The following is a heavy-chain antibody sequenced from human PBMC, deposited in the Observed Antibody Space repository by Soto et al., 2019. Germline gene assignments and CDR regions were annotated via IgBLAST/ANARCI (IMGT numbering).Heavy chain of an antibody. J-gene: IGHJ4*02. V-gene: IGHV4-59*08. CDR3: ARQVLDGASYYFDY. CDR2: IYYSGST. CDR1: GGSISSYY. D-gene: IGHD3-16*01. Sequence: SETLSLTCTVSGGSISSYYWSWIRQPPGKGLEWIGSIYYSGSTNYNPSLKSRVTISVDTPKNQFSLKLSSVTAADTAVYYCARQVLDGASYYFDYWGQGTLVTVS.